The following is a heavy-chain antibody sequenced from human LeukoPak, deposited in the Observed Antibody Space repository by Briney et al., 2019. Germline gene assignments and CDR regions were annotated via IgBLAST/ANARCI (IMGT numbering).Heavy chain of an antibody. CDR3: ARGRGAIFGVVIIRRPTNWFDP. CDR2: IYYSGST. Sequence: SETLSLTCTVSGGSISSSSYYWGWIRQPPGKGLEWIGSIYYSGSTYYNPSLKSRVTISVDTSKNQFSLKLNSVTAADTAVYYCARGRGAIFGVVIIRRPTNWFDPWGQGTLVTVSS. CDR1: GGSISSSSYY. V-gene: IGHV4-39*01. D-gene: IGHD3-3*01. J-gene: IGHJ5*02.